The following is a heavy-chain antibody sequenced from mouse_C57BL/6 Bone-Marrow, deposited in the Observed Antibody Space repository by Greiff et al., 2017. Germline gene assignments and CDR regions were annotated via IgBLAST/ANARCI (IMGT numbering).Heavy chain of an antibody. CDR3: AWLRFAY. CDR1: GFSLTSYG. V-gene: IGHV2-2*01. Sequence: QVQLKESGPGLVQPSQSLSITCTVSGFSLTSYGVHWVRQSPGKGLEWLGVIWSGGSTDYNAAFISRLSISKDNSKSQVFFKMNSLQADDTAIYDCAWLRFAYWGQGTLVTVSA. J-gene: IGHJ3*01. CDR2: IWSGGST. D-gene: IGHD2-2*01.